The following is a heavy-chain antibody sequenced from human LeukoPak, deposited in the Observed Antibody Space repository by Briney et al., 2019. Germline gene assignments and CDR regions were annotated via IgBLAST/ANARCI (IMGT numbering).Heavy chain of an antibody. CDR1: GFTFSTAW. J-gene: IGHJ4*02. Sequence: GGSLRLSCAASGFTFSTAWMSWVRQAPGKGLEWVARIKSKSAGGTTDYAASVKGRFTISREDSKNTVYLQMNSLITEDTAVYYCTTEYYGDYHCWGQGTLVTVSS. CDR2: IKSKSAGGTT. V-gene: IGHV3-15*01. D-gene: IGHD4-17*01. CDR3: TTEYYGDYHC.